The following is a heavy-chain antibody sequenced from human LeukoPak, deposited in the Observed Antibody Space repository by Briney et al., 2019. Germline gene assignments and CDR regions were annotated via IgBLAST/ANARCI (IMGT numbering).Heavy chain of an antibody. CDR2: ISGSGGST. CDR1: GFTFSSYA. V-gene: IGHV3-23*01. Sequence: TGGSLRLSCAASGFTFSSYAMSWVRQAPGKGLEWVSAISGSGGSTYYADSMKGRFTISRDNSKNTLYLQMNSLRAEDTAVYYCAKMGYCSGGSCYVYGMDVWGQGTTVTVSS. J-gene: IGHJ6*02. CDR3: AKMGYCSGGSCYVYGMDV. D-gene: IGHD2-15*01.